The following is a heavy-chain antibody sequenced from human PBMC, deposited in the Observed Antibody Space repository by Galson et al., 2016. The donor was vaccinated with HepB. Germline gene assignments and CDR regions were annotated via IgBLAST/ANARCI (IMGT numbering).Heavy chain of an antibody. D-gene: IGHD5-24*01. CDR1: GGTFNSYA. CDR2: IIPLYGTA. V-gene: IGHV1-69*13. CDR3: ARVRDGYNTYFYYGMDV. J-gene: IGHJ6*02. Sequence: SVKVSCKASGGTFNSYAISWVRQAPGQGLEWMGGIIPLYGTANYAQKFQGRVTIIADESTSTAYMELSSLRSEDTAMYYCARVRDGYNTYFYYGMDVWGRGTTVTVSS.